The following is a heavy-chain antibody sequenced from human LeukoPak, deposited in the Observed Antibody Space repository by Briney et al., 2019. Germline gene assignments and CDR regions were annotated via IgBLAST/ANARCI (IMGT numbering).Heavy chain of an antibody. CDR2: IYYSGST. D-gene: IGHD3-3*01. V-gene: IGHV4-30-4*08. Sequence: SETLSLTCTVSGGSISSGDYYWSWIRQPPGKGLEWIGYIYYSGSTYYNPSLKSRVTISVDTSKNQFSLKLSSVTAADTAVYYCARGYYDSWSGYLRWFDPWGQGTLVTVSS. J-gene: IGHJ5*02. CDR1: GGSISSGDYY. CDR3: ARGYYDSWSGYLRWFDP.